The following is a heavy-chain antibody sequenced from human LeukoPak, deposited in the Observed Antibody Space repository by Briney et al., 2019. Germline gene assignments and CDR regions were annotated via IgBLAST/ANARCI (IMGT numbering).Heavy chain of an antibody. CDR2: ITDSGGDT. CDR3: VKGSTTSRPYYFDH. Sequence: GGSLRLSCAASGFTFSSYAMSWVRQTPEKGLEWVAAITDSGGDTFHADSAKGRFAISRANSRDTLYLQMNSLRVEDTAVYYCVKGSTTSRPYYFDHWGQGALVTVSS. CDR1: GFTFSSYA. J-gene: IGHJ4*02. V-gene: IGHV3-23*01. D-gene: IGHD1-1*01.